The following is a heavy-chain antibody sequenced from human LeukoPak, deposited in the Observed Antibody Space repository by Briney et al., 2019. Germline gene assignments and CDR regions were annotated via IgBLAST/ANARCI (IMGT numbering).Heavy chain of an antibody. D-gene: IGHD1-26*01. V-gene: IGHV3-21*01. CDR3: ARGGSGSYNAFDI. Sequence: GGSLRLSCATSGFTFSNYNMNWVRQAPGKGLEWVSSISSSGTFIYYADSVKGRFTISRDNAKNSLYLQMNSLRAEDTAVYYRARGGSGSYNAFDIWGQGTMVTVSS. J-gene: IGHJ3*02. CDR1: GFTFSNYN. CDR2: ISSSGTFI.